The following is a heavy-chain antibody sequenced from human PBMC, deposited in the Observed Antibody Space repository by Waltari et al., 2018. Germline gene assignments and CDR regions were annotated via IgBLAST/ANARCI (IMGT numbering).Heavy chain of an antibody. J-gene: IGHJ6*03. CDR2: INHSGST. CDR1: GGSFSGYY. CDR3: ARRPFSSGWNDHYYMDV. D-gene: IGHD6-19*01. Sequence: QVQLQQWGAGLLQPSETLSLTCAVYGGSFSGYYWSWIRQPPGKGLEWIGEINHSGSTNYNPSLKSRVTISVDTSKNQFSLKLSSVTAADTAVYYCARRPFSSGWNDHYYMDVWGKGTTVTVSS. V-gene: IGHV4-34*01.